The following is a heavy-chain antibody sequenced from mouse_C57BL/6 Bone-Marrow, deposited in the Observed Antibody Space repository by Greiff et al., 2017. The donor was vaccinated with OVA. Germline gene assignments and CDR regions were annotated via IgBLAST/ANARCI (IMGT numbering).Heavy chain of an antibody. V-gene: IGHV1-19*01. CDR1: GYTFTDYY. CDR3: AEGDGDYGLDY. CDR2: INPYNGGT. J-gene: IGHJ4*01. D-gene: IGHD2-13*01. Sequence: VQLQQSGPVLVKPGASVKMSCKASGYTFTDYYMNWVKQSHGKSLEWIGVINPYNGGTSYNQKFKGKATLTVDKSSSTAYMELNSLTSEDSAVYYCAEGDGDYGLDYWGQGTSVTVSS.